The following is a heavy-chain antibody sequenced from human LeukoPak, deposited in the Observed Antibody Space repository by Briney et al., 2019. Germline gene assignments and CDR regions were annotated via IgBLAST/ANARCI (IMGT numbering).Heavy chain of an antibody. D-gene: IGHD7-27*01. Sequence: SETLSLTCTVSGSSISSGSYYWSWIRQPAGKGLEWIGRIYTSGSTNYNPSLKSRVTISVDTSKNQFSLKLSSVTAADTAVYYCARDSRELGISSYYYYMDVWGKGTTVTVSS. CDR3: ARDSRELGISSYYYYMDV. J-gene: IGHJ6*03. CDR2: IYTSGST. V-gene: IGHV4-61*02. CDR1: GSSISSGSYY.